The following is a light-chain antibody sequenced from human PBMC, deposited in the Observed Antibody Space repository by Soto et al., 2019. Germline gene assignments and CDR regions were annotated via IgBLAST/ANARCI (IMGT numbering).Light chain of an antibody. V-gene: IGLV2-14*01. Sequence: QSALTQPASVSGSPGQSITISCTGTSNDVGGYNYVSWYQQHPGMAPKLMIYEVNNRPSGVSSRFSGAKSGNTASLTISGLQAEDEADYYCSSYIVTSNTLYVFGTGTKVTVL. CDR1: SNDVGGYNY. CDR3: SSYIVTSNTLYV. CDR2: EVN. J-gene: IGLJ1*01.